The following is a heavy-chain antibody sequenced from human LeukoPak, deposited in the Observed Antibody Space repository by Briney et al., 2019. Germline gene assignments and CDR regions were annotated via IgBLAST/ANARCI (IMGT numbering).Heavy chain of an antibody. D-gene: IGHD3/OR15-3a*01. J-gene: IGHJ4*02. CDR3: ATSYDMGWLIGY. V-gene: IGHV3-7*03. Sequence: GGSLRLSCAASGFTFGDTWMNWVRQVPGQGLEWVANIKQDGSEKFYVASVKGRFPISRDNRKSSLYLQMNSLRAEDTALYYCATSYDMGWLIGYWGQGTLVTVSS. CDR1: GFTFGDTW. CDR2: IKQDGSEK.